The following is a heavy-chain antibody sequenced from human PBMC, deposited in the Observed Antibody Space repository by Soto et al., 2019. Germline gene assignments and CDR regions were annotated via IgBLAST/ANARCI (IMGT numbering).Heavy chain of an antibody. CDR2: IYSGGST. D-gene: IGHD6-19*01. CDR1: GFTVSSNY. CDR3: ASVRMGTGIAVAGTSDY. J-gene: IGHJ4*02. Sequence: GGSLRLSCAASGFTVSSNYMSWVRQAPGKGLEWVSVIYSGGSTYYADSVKGRFTISRHNSKNTLYLQMNSLRAEDTAVYYCASVRMGTGIAVAGTSDYWGQGTLVTVSS. V-gene: IGHV3-53*04.